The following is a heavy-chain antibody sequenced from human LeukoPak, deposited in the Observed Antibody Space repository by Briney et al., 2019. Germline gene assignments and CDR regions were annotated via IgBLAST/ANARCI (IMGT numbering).Heavy chain of an antibody. CDR1: GGSISSGDYY. Sequence: SQTLSLTCTVSGGSISSGDYYWSWIRQPPGKGLEWIGYIYYSGSTYYNPSLKSRVTISVDTSKNQFSLKLSSVTAADTAVYYCARSNIVVVPAALFDYWGQRTLVTVSS. V-gene: IGHV4-30-4*08. J-gene: IGHJ4*02. CDR3: ARSNIVVVPAALFDY. CDR2: IYYSGST. D-gene: IGHD2-2*01.